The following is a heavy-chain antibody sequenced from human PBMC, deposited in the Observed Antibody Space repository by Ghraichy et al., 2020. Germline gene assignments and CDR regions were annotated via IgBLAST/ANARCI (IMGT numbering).Heavy chain of an antibody. CDR1: GGSISSYY. V-gene: IGHV4-59*01. D-gene: IGHD6-19*01. J-gene: IGHJ4*02. Sequence: SETLSLTCTVSGGSISSYYWSWIRQPPGKGLEWIGHIYYSGSTNYNPSLKSRVTISVDTSKKQFSLKLTSVTAADTAVYYCARGVLSSGWYLFDYWGQGTLVTVSS. CDR2: IYYSGST. CDR3: ARGVLSSGWYLFDY.